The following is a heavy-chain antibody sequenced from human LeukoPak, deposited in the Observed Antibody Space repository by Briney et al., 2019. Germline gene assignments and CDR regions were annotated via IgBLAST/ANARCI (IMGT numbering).Heavy chain of an antibody. CDR1: GCTFTSYD. D-gene: IGHD3-16*02. Sequence: ASVKVSCKASGCTFTSYDINWVRQATGQGLEWMGWMNPNSGNTGYAQKFQGRVTMTRNTSISTAYMELSSLRSEDTAVYYCARAGHYVWGSYRYTGEDYWGQGTLVTVSS. CDR2: MNPNSGNT. V-gene: IGHV1-8*01. CDR3: ARAGHYVWGSYRYTGEDY. J-gene: IGHJ4*02.